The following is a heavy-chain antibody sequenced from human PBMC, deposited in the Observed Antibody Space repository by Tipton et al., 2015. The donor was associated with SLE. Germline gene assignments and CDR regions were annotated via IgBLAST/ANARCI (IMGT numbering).Heavy chain of an antibody. J-gene: IGHJ6*02. CDR1: GGSISSSSYY. CDR3: VGYSSGWYGMDV. V-gene: IGHV4-39*01. D-gene: IGHD6-19*01. Sequence: TLSLTCTVSGGSISSSSYYWGWIRQPPGKGLDWIGSIYYSGSSYYNPSLTSRVTISVDTSKNQFSLKLSSVTAADTAVYYCVGYSSGWYGMDVWGQGTTVTVSS. CDR2: IYYSGSS.